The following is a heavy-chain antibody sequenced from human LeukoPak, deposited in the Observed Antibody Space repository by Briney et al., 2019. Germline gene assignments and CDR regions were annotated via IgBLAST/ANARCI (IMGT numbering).Heavy chain of an antibody. CDR3: AEPEGGYYDIRPD. J-gene: IGHJ4*02. CDR1: GFTFSSYA. CDR2: ISGSGGGT. Sequence: GGSLRLSCAASGFTFSSYAMSWVRQAPGKGLEWVSAISGSGGGTYYADSVKGRFTISRDNSKNTLYLQMSSLRAEDTAVYYCAEPEGGYYDIRPDWGQGTLVTVSS. D-gene: IGHD3-22*01. V-gene: IGHV3-23*01.